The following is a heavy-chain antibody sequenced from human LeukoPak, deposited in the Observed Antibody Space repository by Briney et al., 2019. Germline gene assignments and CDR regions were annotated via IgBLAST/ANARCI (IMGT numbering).Heavy chain of an antibody. CDR2: IYPGDSDT. CDR1: GFSFTNYW. D-gene: IGHD1-14*01. CDR3: ATKKFESEPEEYYFDY. Sequence: GESLKISCKGSGFSFTNYWIGWVRQMPGKGLEWMGIIYPGDSDTRYSPSFQGQVTISADKSISTAYLQWSSLKASDTAMYYCATKKFESEPEEYYFDYWGQGTLVTVSS. J-gene: IGHJ4*02. V-gene: IGHV5-51*01.